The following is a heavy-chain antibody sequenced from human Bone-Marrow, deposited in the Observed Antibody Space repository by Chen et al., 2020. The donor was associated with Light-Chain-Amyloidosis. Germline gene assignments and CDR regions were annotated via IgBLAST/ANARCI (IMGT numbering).Heavy chain of an antibody. V-gene: IGHV3-74*03. CDR2: INSDGHVT. CDR1: GFSFNDHW. Sequence: EVRLVESGGGVVRPGGSLRLSCTASGFSFNDHWMHWVRQAPGKGLEWVSRINSDGHVTTYADSVKGRVAISRENAKHTLYLQMNNLRAEDTATYYCARGLFGSGSALPLDFWGEGTLVTVSS. CDR3: ARGLFGSGSALPLDF. D-gene: IGHD3-10*01. J-gene: IGHJ4*02.